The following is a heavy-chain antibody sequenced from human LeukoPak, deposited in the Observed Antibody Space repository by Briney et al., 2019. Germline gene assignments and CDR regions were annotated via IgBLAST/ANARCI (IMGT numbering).Heavy chain of an antibody. J-gene: IGHJ4*02. D-gene: IGHD3-10*01. CDR3: ARQGSWNSGNYYSDF. CDR1: GFTFSSYS. Sequence: GGSLRLSCAASGFTFSSYSMNWVRQAPGKGLEWVSYISSSSSTIYYADSVKGRFTISRDNAKNSLYLQMNSLRAEDTAVYYCARQGSWNSGNYYSDFWGQGTLVTVSS. CDR2: ISSSSSTI. V-gene: IGHV3-48*01.